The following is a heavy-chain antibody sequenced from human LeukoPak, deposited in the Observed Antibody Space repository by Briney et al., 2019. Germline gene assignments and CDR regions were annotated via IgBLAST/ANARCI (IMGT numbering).Heavy chain of an antibody. V-gene: IGHV4-39*02. CDR2: IYYSGST. CDR3: ARERLGNRYYYYMDV. D-gene: IGHD1-14*01. J-gene: IGHJ6*03. Sequence: SETLSLTCTVSGGSISSISYYWGWIRQPPGKGLEWIGSIYYSGSTYYNPSLKSRVTISVDTSKNQFSLKLSSVTAADTAVYYCARERLGNRYYYYMDVWGKGTTVTISS. CDR1: GGSISSISYY.